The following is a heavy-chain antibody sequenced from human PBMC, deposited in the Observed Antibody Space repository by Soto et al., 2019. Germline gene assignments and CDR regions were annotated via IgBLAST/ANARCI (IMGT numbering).Heavy chain of an antibody. D-gene: IGHD5-18*01. CDR2: IYATGTT. J-gene: IGHJ4*02. CDR3: ATSIQAWTPFDY. Sequence: SETLSLTCTVSGASIIGFYWSWIRKSAGKGLEWIGRIYATGTTDYNPSLKSRVMMSVDTSKKQFSLKLSSVTAADTAVYYCATSIQAWTPFDYWGQGTLVTVSS. V-gene: IGHV4-4*07. CDR1: GASIIGFY.